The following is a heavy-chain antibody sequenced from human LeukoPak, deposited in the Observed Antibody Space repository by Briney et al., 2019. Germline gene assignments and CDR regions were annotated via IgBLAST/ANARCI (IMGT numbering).Heavy chain of an antibody. CDR2: TYYSGRT. CDR3: ARGGDYAEYFQH. J-gene: IGHJ1*01. Sequence: SETLSLTCIVSGGSISSSSYYWGWIRQPPGKGLEWIGRTYYSGRTYYNPSLKSRVTISVDTSKNQFSLKLSSVTAADTAVYYCARGGDYAEYFQHWGQGTLVTVSS. V-gene: IGHV4-39*01. CDR1: GGSISSSSYY. D-gene: IGHD4-17*01.